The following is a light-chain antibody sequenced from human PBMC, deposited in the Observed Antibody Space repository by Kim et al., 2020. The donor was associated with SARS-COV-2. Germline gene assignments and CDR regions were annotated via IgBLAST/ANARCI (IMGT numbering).Light chain of an antibody. J-gene: IGKJ4*01. CDR3: PPGT. Sequence: DIQMTQSPSSLSASVGDRVTITCRASQGISNYLAWYQQKPGKVPKLLIYAASTLQSGVPSRFSGSGSGTDFTLTISSLQPEDVATYYCPPGTFGGGTKVDIK. CDR2: AAS. CDR1: QGISNY. V-gene: IGKV1-27*01.